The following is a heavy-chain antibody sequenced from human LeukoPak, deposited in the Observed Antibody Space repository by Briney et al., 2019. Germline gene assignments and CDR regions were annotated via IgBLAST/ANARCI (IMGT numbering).Heavy chain of an antibody. CDR2: IYYSGST. Sequence: PSETLSLTRTVSGGSISSSSYYWGWIRQPPGKGLEWIGSIYYSGSTSYNPSLKSRVTISVDTSKNQFSLKLSSVTAADTAVYYCARHTSHYDILTGNRRPDNWFDPWGQGTLVTVSS. CDR3: ARHTSHYDILTGNRRPDNWFDP. J-gene: IGHJ5*02. D-gene: IGHD3-9*01. CDR1: GGSISSSSYY. V-gene: IGHV4-39*01.